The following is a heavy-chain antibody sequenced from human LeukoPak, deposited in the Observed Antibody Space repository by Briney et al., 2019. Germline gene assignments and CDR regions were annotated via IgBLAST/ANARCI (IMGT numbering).Heavy chain of an antibody. J-gene: IGHJ6*03. CDR1: GFTFDDYA. CDR3: AKADQFYYYYMDV. Sequence: GGSLRLSCAVSGFTFDDYAMHWVRQVPGKGLEWVSGINWNSDSIGYADSVKGRFTTSRDNAKNSLYLQMNSLRAEDTALYYCAKADQFYYYYMDVWGKGTTVTVSS. CDR2: INWNSDSI. D-gene: IGHD5-24*01. V-gene: IGHV3-9*01.